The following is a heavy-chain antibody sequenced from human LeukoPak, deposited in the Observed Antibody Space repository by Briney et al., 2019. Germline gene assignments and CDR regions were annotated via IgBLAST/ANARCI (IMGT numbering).Heavy chain of an antibody. J-gene: IGHJ4*02. CDR3: AKSRAAATTLLFDY. Sequence: GGSLRLSCAASGFTFSNYAMSWVRQAPGKGPEWVSAVTGSGGDAFYVDSVKGRFTISRDNSKNTLSLQMNSLRVEDTAVYYCAKSRAAATTLLFDYWGQGTLVTVSS. D-gene: IGHD6-13*01. CDR2: VTGSGGDA. V-gene: IGHV3-23*01. CDR1: GFTFSNYA.